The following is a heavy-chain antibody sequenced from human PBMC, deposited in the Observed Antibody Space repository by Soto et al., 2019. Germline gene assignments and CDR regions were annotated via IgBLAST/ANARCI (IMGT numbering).Heavy chain of an antibody. V-gene: IGHV1-69*02. J-gene: IGHJ4*02. CDR1: GGTFSSYT. CDR3: ARVARYGSSGYDY. Sequence: QVQLVQSGAEVKKPGSSVKVSCKASGGTFSSYTISWVRQAPGQGLEWMGRIIPILGIANYAQKFQGRVTXTXDXXASTDYMELSSLRSEDTAVYYCARVARYGSSGYDYWGQGTLVTVSS. D-gene: IGHD3-22*01. CDR2: IIPILGIA.